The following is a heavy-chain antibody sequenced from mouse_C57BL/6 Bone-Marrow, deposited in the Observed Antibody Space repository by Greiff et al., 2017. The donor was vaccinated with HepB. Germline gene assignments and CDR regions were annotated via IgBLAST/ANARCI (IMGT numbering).Heavy chain of an antibody. J-gene: IGHJ3*01. CDR3: TRGGYDAWFAY. CDR2: IRLKSDNYAT. D-gene: IGHD2-2*01. Sequence: EVQGVESGGGLVQPGGSMKLSCVASGFTFSNYWMNWVRQSPEKGLEWVAQIRLKSDNYATHYAESVKGRFTISRDDSKSSVYLQMNNLRAEDTGIYYCTRGGYDAWFAYWGQGTLVTVSA. V-gene: IGHV6-3*01. CDR1: GFTFSNYW.